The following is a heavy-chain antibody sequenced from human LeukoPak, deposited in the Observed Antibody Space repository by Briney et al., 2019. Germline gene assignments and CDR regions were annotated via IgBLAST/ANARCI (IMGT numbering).Heavy chain of an antibody. CDR1: GFTFDNYA. V-gene: IGHV3-30-3*01. CDR3: AVGLTI. D-gene: IGHD1-26*01. J-gene: IGHJ3*02. Sequence: PGTSLRLYCAASGFTFDNYALHWVRQAPGKGLEWVALISNDGTNKYYAYSVKGRFTMSRDNSKSTVYLQVNSLRAEDTAVYYCAVGLTIWGQGTMVTVSS. CDR2: ISNDGTNK.